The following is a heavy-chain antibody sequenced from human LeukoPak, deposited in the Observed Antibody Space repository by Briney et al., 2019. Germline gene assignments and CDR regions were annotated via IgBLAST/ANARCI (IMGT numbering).Heavy chain of an antibody. CDR1: GFTFSSRA. CDR2: MISSGSST. D-gene: IGHD5-18*01. J-gene: IGHJ4*02. CDR3: AKAIRGYSYGLTDY. Sequence: GGSLRLSCAAHGFTFSSRAMSWVRQITGKGLEWVPGMISSGSSTYYADSVKGRFTISKDDSKNTLYLQMNSLRAEDTAVYYCAKAIRGYSYGLTDYWGQGTLVTVSS. V-gene: IGHV3-23*05.